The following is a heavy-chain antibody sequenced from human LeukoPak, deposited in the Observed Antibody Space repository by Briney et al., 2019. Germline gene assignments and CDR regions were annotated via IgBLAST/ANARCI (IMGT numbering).Heavy chain of an antibody. CDR1: GGSFSGYY. CDR2: INHSGST. V-gene: IGHV4-34*01. D-gene: IGHD3-10*01. Sequence: SETLSLTCAVYGGSFSGYYWSWIRQPPGKGLEWIGEINHSGSTNYNPSLKSRVTISVDTSKNQFSLKLSSVTAADTAVYYCASETLGGSGNYSDYYYMDVWGKGTTVTISS. J-gene: IGHJ6*03. CDR3: ASETLGGSGNYSDYYYMDV.